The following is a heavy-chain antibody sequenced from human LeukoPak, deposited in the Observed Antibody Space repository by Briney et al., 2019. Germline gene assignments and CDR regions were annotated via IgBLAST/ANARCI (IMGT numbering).Heavy chain of an antibody. V-gene: IGHV3-48*01. CDR1: GFTFSSFS. CDR2: ISISSSTI. J-gene: IGHJ4*02. D-gene: IGHD2-15*01. Sequence: GGSLRLSCAASGFTFSSFSMTWVGPAPGQGLDWLSYISISSSTIFYADSVKGRFTISRDNAKNSMYLQMNSLRAEDTAVYYCARVHGGYPFGYSGQRTLVTVSP. CDR3: ARVHGGYPFGY.